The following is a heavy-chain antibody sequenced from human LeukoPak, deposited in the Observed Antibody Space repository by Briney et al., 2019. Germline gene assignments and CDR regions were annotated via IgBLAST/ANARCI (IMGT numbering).Heavy chain of an antibody. CDR1: GFTFSRYS. J-gene: IGHJ4*02. D-gene: IGHD6-6*01. V-gene: IGHV3-21*01. CDR3: ARAARPGFDY. Sequence: GGSLRLSCAASGFTFSRYSMNWVRQAPGKGLEWVSSISSSSSYIYSAASVKGQFTISRDNAKNSLYLQMNGLRAEDTAVYYCARAARPGFDYWGQGTLVTVSS. CDR2: ISSSSSYI.